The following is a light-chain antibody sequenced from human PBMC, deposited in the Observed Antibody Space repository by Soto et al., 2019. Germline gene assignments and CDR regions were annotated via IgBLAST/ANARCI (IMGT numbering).Light chain of an antibody. CDR3: QQYGSSSWT. Sequence: ELVLTQSPGTLSLPPGERATLSCRASQSVRSSYLAWYQQKFGQAPRLLIYGASSRATGIPDRFSGSGSGTDFTLTISRLEPEDFAVYYCQQYGSSSWTFGQGTKVDIK. CDR1: QSVRSSY. J-gene: IGKJ1*01. V-gene: IGKV3-20*01. CDR2: GAS.